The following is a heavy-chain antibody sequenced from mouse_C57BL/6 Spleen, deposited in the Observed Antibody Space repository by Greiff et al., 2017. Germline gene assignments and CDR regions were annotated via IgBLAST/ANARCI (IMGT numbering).Heavy chain of an antibody. Sequence: QVQLQQPGTELVKPGASVKLSCKTSGYTFTSYWMHWVKQRPGQGLEWIGNINPSNGGTNYNEKFKSKATLTVDKSSSTAYMQLSSLTSEDSAVYYCALTTVVSYWYFDVWGTGTTVTVSS. CDR1: GYTFTSYW. J-gene: IGHJ1*03. D-gene: IGHD1-1*01. CDR3: ALTTVVSYWYFDV. CDR2: INPSNGGT. V-gene: IGHV1-53*01.